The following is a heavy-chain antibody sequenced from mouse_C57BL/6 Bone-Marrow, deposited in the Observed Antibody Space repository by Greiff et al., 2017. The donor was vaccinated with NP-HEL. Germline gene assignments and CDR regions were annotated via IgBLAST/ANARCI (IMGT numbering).Heavy chain of an antibody. CDR1: GFNIKDDY. Sequence: VQLQHSGAELVRPGASVKLSCTASGFNIKDDYMHWVKQRPEQGLEWIGWIDPENGDTEYASKFQGKATITADTSSNTAYLQLSSLTSEDTAVYYCTTSITTVVARWGQGTTLTVSS. CDR3: TTSITTVVAR. V-gene: IGHV14-4*01. CDR2: IDPENGDT. D-gene: IGHD1-1*01. J-gene: IGHJ2*01.